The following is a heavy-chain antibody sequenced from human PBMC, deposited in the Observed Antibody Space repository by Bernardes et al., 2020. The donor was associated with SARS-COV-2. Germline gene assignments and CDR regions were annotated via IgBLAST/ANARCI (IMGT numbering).Heavy chain of an antibody. CDR3: ATAITMTQGVLNY. J-gene: IGHJ4*01. CDR1: GLRFDDYA. Sequence: GGSLRLSCVVSGLRFDDYAMHWVRQPPGKGLEWVAAISRNSFDIEYGDSVTGRFTISRDNAKNSLYLQMNSLRVEDTALYYCATAITMTQGVLNYWGRGTLVAVSS. V-gene: IGHV3-9*01. D-gene: IGHD3-10*01. CDR2: ISRNSFDI.